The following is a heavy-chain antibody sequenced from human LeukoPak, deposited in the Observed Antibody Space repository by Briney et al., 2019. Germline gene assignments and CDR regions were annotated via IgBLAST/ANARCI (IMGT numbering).Heavy chain of an antibody. CDR3: ARDLEGIVATSGLYYYYMDV. V-gene: IGHV1-46*01. D-gene: IGHD5-12*01. Sequence: SSVKVSCKASVYTFTRHFMHWVRQAPGQGLEWMGIVNPSGGSTTYAQKFQGRVTMTRDMSTSTVYMELSSLRSEDTAVYYCARDLEGIVATSGLYYYYMDVWGKGTTVTVSS. J-gene: IGHJ6*03. CDR1: VYTFTRHF. CDR2: VNPSGGST.